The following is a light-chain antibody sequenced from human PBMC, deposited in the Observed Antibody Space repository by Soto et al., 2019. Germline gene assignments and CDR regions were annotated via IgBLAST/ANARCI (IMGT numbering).Light chain of an antibody. CDR3: QQYSSSPLWT. Sequence: DIVLTQSPATLSLSPGERATLSCRASQSVSSNHLAWYQQKPREAPRLLIYGGASRATSIPVRFSGSGSETDFTLTIARLEPEDFAVYYCQQYSSSPLWTFGQGTKVDIK. J-gene: IGKJ1*01. CDR2: GGA. CDR1: QSVSSNH. V-gene: IGKV3-20*01.